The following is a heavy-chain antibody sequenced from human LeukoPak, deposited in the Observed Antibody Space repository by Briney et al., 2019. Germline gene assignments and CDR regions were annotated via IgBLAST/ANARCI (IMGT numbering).Heavy chain of an antibody. CDR3: TRVGYIDEGIDY. V-gene: IGHV3-7*04. J-gene: IGHJ4*02. CDR2: IKQDGSKK. Sequence: GGSLRLSCVASGFPFSSYWMTWVRQAPGKGLEWVANIKQDGSKKSYVDSVKGRFTVSRDDAKNSLYLQMNSLRAEDTAIYYCTRVGYIDEGIDYWGQGTLVTVSS. CDR1: GFPFSSYW. D-gene: IGHD5-24*01.